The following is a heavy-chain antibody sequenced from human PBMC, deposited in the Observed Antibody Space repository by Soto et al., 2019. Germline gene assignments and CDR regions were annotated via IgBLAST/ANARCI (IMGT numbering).Heavy chain of an antibody. Sequence: QVQLVESGGGVVQPGRSLRLSCAASGFTFSSYAMHWVRQAPGKGLEWVAVISYDGSNKYYADSVKGRFTISRDNSKNKLYLQMNSLRAEDTAVYYCARSRLYSSSSQLDWFDPWCQGTLVTVSS. CDR3: ARSRLYSSSSQLDWFDP. J-gene: IGHJ5*02. CDR2: ISYDGSNK. D-gene: IGHD6-6*01. CDR1: GFTFSSYA. V-gene: IGHV3-30-3*01.